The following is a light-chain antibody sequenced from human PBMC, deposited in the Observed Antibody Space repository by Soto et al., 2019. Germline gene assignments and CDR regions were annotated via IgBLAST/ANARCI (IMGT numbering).Light chain of an antibody. V-gene: IGLV1-44*01. CDR2: GNN. Sequence: QSVLTQPPSASGTPGQRVTISCSGGSSNIGTYTVSWYQQFPETAPKLLTYGNNQRPSGVPDRFSGSKSGTSASLSISGLQSDDEADYYCAAWDDSLNGPIFCGGTKVTVL. J-gene: IGLJ2*01. CDR1: SSNIGTYT. CDR3: AAWDDSLNGPI.